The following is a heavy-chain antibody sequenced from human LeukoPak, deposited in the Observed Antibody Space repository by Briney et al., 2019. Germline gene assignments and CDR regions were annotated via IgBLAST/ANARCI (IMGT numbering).Heavy chain of an antibody. V-gene: IGHV4-59*01. CDR1: GGSITGYY. CDR3: ARGSGGYHYDH. J-gene: IGHJ5*02. Sequence: SETLSLTCTVSGGSITGYYWSWIRQPPGKGLEWIGYIYYSGSTNYNPSLKSRVTISVDTSKNQFSLKLSSVTAADTAVYYCARGSGGYHYDHWGQGTLVTVSS. D-gene: IGHD3-22*01. CDR2: IYYSGST.